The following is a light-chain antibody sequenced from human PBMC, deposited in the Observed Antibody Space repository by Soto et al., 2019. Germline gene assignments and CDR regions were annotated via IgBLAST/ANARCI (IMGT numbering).Light chain of an antibody. J-gene: IGKJ2*01. CDR2: DAS. Sequence: EIVLTQSPATLSLSPGERATLSCMAIQSVISYLALYQQKPGQAPRLLIYDASNRATGIQARFSGSGSETDFTLTISSLEPEDCAVYYCQHRSNWPGTFGQGTKLEIK. V-gene: IGKV3-11*01. CDR3: QHRSNWPGT. CDR1: QSVISY.